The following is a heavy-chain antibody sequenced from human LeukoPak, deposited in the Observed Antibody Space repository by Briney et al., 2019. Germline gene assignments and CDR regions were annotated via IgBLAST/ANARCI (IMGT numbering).Heavy chain of an antibody. D-gene: IGHD6-13*01. CDR3: ARGGSWYVFDY. V-gene: IGHV3-74*01. Sequence: GGSLRLSCAASGFTFSSYWMHWVRQAPGKGLVWVSRINSDGSSTSYADSVKGRFTISRDNAKNTLYLQMNSLRAEDTAVYYCARGGSWYVFDYWGQGTLVTVSS. CDR2: INSDGSST. J-gene: IGHJ4*02. CDR1: GFTFSSYW.